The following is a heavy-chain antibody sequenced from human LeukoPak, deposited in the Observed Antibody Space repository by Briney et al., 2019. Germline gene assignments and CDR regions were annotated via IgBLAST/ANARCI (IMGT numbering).Heavy chain of an antibody. V-gene: IGHV4-30-4*08. D-gene: IGHD1-7*01. CDR2: IYYSGST. CDR1: GGSITSRDYY. CDR3: ARTRYNWNLSYYFDY. J-gene: IGHJ4*02. Sequence: SQTLSLTCTVSGGSITSRDYYWSWIRQPPGKGLEWIGYIYYSGSTYYNPSLKSRVTISEDTSKNQFSLKLSSVTAADTAVYYCARTRYNWNLSYYFDYWGQGTLVTVSS.